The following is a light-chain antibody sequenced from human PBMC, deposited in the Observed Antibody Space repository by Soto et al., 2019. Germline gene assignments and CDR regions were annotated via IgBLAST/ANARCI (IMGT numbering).Light chain of an antibody. V-gene: IGKV3-15*01. J-gene: IGKJ2*01. CDR1: QNIGSN. Sequence: VLTQPPATVSVSAVEGATLSCTASQNIGSNLAWYQQRPGQAPRLLIYDASTRATGIPPRFSGGGSGTEFTVTISSLQSEDFAIYYCQQYDIWPPYTFGQGTKVDIK. CDR2: DAS. CDR3: QQYDIWPPYT.